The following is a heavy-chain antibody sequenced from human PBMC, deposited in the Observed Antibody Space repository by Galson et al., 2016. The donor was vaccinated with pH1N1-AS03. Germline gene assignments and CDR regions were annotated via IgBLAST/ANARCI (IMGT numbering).Heavy chain of an antibody. CDR2: MDPTGRR. Sequence: SETLSLTCRVSGDSLSGSFWTWIRQPAGKGLECIGRMDPTGRRNYKSSLESRVSTSVDTSNNEISLKLTSVTAADTAVYYCTRESSGLGRGLDYWGQGTLVTVSS. V-gene: IGHV4-4*07. CDR1: GDSLSGSF. D-gene: IGHD3-10*01. J-gene: IGHJ4*02. CDR3: TRESSGLGRGLDY.